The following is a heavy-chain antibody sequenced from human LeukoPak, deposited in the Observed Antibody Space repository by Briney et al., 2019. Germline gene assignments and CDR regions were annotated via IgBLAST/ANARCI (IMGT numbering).Heavy chain of an antibody. CDR2: ISSSSSYI. J-gene: IGHJ4*02. CDR1: GFTFSSYS. D-gene: IGHD6-19*01. Sequence: GGSLRLSCAASGFTFSSYSMNWVRQAPGKGLEWVSSISSSSSYIYYADSVKGRFTISRDNSKNTLYLQMNSLRAEDTAVYYCAKDPIAVAPDYWGQGTLVTVSS. V-gene: IGHV3-21*04. CDR3: AKDPIAVAPDY.